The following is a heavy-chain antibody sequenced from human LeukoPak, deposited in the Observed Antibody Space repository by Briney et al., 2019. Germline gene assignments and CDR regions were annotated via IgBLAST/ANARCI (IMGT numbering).Heavy chain of an antibody. V-gene: IGHV1-18*01. Sequence: GAPVKVSCKASGYTFSSYGISWVRQAPGQGLEWMGWISAYNGNTDYAQKLQGRVTMTTDTSTSTAYMELRSLRSDDTAVYYCARVPSTDGDLYNWFDPWGQGTLVTVSS. CDR1: GYTFSSYG. D-gene: IGHD4-17*01. CDR2: ISAYNGNT. CDR3: ARVPSTDGDLYNWFDP. J-gene: IGHJ5*02.